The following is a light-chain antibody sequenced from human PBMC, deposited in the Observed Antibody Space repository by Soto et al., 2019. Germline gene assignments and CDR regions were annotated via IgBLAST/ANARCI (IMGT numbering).Light chain of an antibody. Sequence: DIVMTQSPATLSVSPGERATLSCRGSQSVNTYLAWYQQNPGQAPRLLIHDASNRATGIPARFSGSGSGTDFILTINCLEPEDFSVYYCQQRNVWPPITLGQGTRLEIK. CDR3: QQRNVWPPIT. CDR2: DAS. V-gene: IGKV3-11*01. J-gene: IGKJ5*01. CDR1: QSVNTY.